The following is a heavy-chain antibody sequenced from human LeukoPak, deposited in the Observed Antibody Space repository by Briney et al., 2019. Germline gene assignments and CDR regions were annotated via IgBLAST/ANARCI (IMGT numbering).Heavy chain of an antibody. V-gene: IGHV3-23*01. Sequence: GGSLRLSCAASGFTFRNYGMNWVRQAPGKGLEWLSGISPRGGGTYYADSVKGRFTISRDDSKNTLSLQMNSLTVEDTAVYYCARYGDTGYFDYWGQGTLVTVSS. CDR2: ISPRGGGT. D-gene: IGHD4-17*01. CDR3: ARYGDTGYFDY. CDR1: GFTFRNYG. J-gene: IGHJ4*02.